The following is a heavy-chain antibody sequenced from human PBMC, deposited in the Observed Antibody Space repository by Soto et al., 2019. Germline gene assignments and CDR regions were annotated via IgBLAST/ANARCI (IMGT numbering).Heavy chain of an antibody. CDR2: FYYSGST. CDR1: GGSIRVAAYS. CDR3: ARLGGYCSTSCYGYYGMDV. D-gene: IGHD2-2*01. V-gene: IGHV4-39*01. J-gene: IGHJ6*02. Sequence: SETQSLTCTVSGGSIRVAAYSWAWINKPPGRGLEWIGTFYYSGSTYYNPSLESRVTISVDTSKNQFSLKVSSLTAADTAVYYCARLGGYCSTSCYGYYGMDVWGQGTTVTVS.